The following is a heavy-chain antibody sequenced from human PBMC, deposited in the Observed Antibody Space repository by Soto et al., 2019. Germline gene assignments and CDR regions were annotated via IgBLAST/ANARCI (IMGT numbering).Heavy chain of an antibody. J-gene: IGHJ5*02. CDR3: ARDPTYYDILTGYYLRVGWFDP. Sequence: PGVSLRLSCAASGFTFGSYSMNWVRQAPGKRLEWVSSISSSSSYIYYADSVKGRFTISRDNAKNSLYLQMNSLRAEDTAVYYCARDPTYYDILTGYYLRVGWFDPWGQGTLVTSPQ. D-gene: IGHD3-9*01. CDR1: GFTFGSYS. CDR2: ISSSSSYI. V-gene: IGHV3-21*01.